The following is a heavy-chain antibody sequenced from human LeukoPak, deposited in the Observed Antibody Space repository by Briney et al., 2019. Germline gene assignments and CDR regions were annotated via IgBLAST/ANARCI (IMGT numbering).Heavy chain of an antibody. V-gene: IGHV1-2*02. CDR3: ARAMELYDFWSGYHPFDY. J-gene: IGHJ4*02. Sequence: ASVKVSCKASGYTFTGYYMHWVRQAPGQGLEWMGWINPNRGGTNYAQKFQGRVTMTRDTSISTAYMELSGLRSGDTAVYYCARAMELYDFWSGYHPFDYWGQGTLVTVSS. CDR2: INPNRGGT. CDR1: GYTFTGYY. D-gene: IGHD3-3*01.